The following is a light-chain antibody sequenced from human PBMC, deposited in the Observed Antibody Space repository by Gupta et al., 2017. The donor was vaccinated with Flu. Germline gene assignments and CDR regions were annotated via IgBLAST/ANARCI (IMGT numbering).Light chain of an antibody. CDR3: GSDTSSAKWV. V-gene: IGLV2-14*01. J-gene: IGLJ3*02. CDR2: EVT. CDR1: SIHIGGYNY. Sequence: QSSLPQPASVSRSPGPSITISCTGTSIHIGGYNYVSWYQQHPGKAPKLMSYEVTKRPAGVSKRFSGSKSGNTASLTISGRKEEDEADDFCGSDTSSAKWVFGGGTKLTVL.